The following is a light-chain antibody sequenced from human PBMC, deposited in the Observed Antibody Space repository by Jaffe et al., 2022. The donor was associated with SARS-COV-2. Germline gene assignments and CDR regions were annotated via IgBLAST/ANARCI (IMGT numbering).Light chain of an antibody. CDR3: YHYGSSPIT. J-gene: IGKJ5*01. Sequence: ELLLTQSPGTLSLSPGERATLSCRASQSVRKNYLAWYQQKPGQAPRLLIFGASNRATGIPDRFSGSVSGTDFTLTISRLEPEDFAVYHCYHYGSSPITFGQGTRLDIE. CDR2: GAS. CDR1: QSVRKNY. V-gene: IGKV3-20*01.